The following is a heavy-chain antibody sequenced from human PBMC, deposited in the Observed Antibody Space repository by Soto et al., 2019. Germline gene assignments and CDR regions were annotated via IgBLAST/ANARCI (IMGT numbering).Heavy chain of an antibody. Sequence: SETLSLTCTVSGDSISSYYWAWIRQPPGKGLEWIGYIHYSGSTNYNPSLKSRVTISVDTSKNQFSLKLSSVTAADTAGYYCARAVGGGYNWFDPWGRGTQVT. CDR2: IHYSGST. J-gene: IGHJ5*02. CDR3: ARAVGGGYNWFDP. V-gene: IGHV4-59*01. D-gene: IGHD2-15*01. CDR1: GDSISSYY.